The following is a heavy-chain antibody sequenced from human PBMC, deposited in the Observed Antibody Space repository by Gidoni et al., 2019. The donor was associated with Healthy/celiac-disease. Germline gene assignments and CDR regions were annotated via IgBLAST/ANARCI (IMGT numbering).Heavy chain of an antibody. CDR3: VKDQSSSSYFDY. Sequence: EVQLVESGGGLVQPGGSLRLSCSASGFTFSSYAMHWVRQAPGKGLEYVSAIRSNGGSTYYADSVKGRFTISRDNSKNTLYLQMSSLRAEDTAVYYCVKDQSSSSYFDYWGQGTLVTVSS. CDR1: GFTFSSYA. D-gene: IGHD6-6*01. V-gene: IGHV3-64D*06. CDR2: IRSNGGST. J-gene: IGHJ4*02.